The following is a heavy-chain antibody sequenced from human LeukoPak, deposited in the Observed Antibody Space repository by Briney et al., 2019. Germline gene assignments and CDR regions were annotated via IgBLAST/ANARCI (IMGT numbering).Heavy chain of an antibody. D-gene: IGHD6-13*01. CDR3: ARGISIAAAGAFDI. Sequence: ASVKVSCKASGYTFTSYGISWVRQAPGQGLEWMGWISAYNGNTNYAQKLQGRVTMTTDTSTSTAHMELRSLRSDDTAVYYCARGISIAAAGAFDIWGQGTMVTVSS. CDR1: GYTFTSYG. V-gene: IGHV1-18*01. CDR2: ISAYNGNT. J-gene: IGHJ3*02.